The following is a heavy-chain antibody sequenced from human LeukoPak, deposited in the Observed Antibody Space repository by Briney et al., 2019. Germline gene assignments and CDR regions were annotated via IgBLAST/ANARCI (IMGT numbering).Heavy chain of an antibody. V-gene: IGHV3-7*03. D-gene: IGHD6-13*01. J-gene: IGHJ4*02. CDR2: IKQDGSEK. CDR3: AKASRDIPAAGPSGYYFDY. Sequence: GGSLRLSCAASGFTFSSYWMSWVRQAPGKGLEWVANIKQDGSEKYYVDSVKGRFTISRDNAKNSLYLQMNSLRAEDTAIYYCAKASRDIPAAGPSGYYFDYWGQGTLVTVSS. CDR1: GFTFSSYW.